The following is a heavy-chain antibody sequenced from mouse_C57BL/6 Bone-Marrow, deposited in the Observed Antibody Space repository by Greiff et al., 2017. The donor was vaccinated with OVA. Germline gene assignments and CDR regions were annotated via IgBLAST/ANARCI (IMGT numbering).Heavy chain of an antibody. CDR3: ARDGRLREDYFDY. J-gene: IGHJ2*01. CDR2: IDPSDSET. D-gene: IGHD2-4*01. V-gene: IGHV1-52*01. CDR1: GYTFTSYW. Sequence: QVQLQQSGAELVRPGSSVKLSCKASGYTFTSYWMHWVKQRPIQGLEWIGNIDPSDSETHYNQKFKDKATLTVDKSSSTAYMQLSSLTSEDSAVYYCARDGRLREDYFDYWGQGNTLTVSS.